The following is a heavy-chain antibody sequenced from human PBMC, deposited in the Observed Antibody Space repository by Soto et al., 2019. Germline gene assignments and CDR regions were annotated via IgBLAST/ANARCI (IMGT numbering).Heavy chain of an antibody. J-gene: IGHJ5*02. Sequence: QVHLQESGPGLVKPSETLSLTCTVSGDSVDSGVYYWSWIRQPPGKGLEWIGHIYYTGSAHYDPSLKSRLTMSIDTSKNQFSLTMTSVSAADTAMYYCARGLAAAGWLDPWGQGHGVTVSS. CDR2: IYYTGSA. CDR3: ARGLAAAGWLDP. CDR1: GDSVDSGVYY. D-gene: IGHD6-13*01. V-gene: IGHV4-61*08.